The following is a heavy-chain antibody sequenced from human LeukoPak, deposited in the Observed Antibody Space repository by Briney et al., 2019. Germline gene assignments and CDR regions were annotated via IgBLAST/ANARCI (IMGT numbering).Heavy chain of an antibody. V-gene: IGHV4/OR15-8*01. CDR2: MYESGSP. D-gene: IGHD3-16*01. J-gene: IGHJ4*02. Sequence: GLQWIGEMYESGSPKYNPSLKSRVTMSVDKSKNLFSLKLSSVTAADTAVYHCARGIGAADFWGQGTLVTVSP. CDR3: ARGIGAADF.